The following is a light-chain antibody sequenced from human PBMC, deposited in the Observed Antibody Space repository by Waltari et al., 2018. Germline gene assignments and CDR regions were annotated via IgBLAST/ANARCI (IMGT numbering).Light chain of an antibody. V-gene: IGLV3-25*03. Sequence: SYDLTQPPSVSVSPGQTARITCFGNPLPEQPPYSYQQRPGQAPVLVIYKDTERPSGIPERFSGSRSGTAVTLTISEVQAEDEADYYCQSEDSSTDYYVFGTGTKVTVL. CDR1: PLPEQP. J-gene: IGLJ1*01. CDR2: KDT. CDR3: QSEDSSTDYYV.